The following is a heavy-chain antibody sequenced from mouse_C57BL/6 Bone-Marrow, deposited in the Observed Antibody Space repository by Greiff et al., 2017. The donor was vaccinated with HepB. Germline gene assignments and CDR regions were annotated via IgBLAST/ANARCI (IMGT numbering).Heavy chain of an antibody. CDR2: INPYNGGT. J-gene: IGHJ3*01. D-gene: IGHD2-4*01. V-gene: IGHV1-19*01. CDR3: ARRSDYDLFAY. Sequence: VQLQQSGPVLVKPGASVKMSCKASGYTFTDYYMNWVKQSHGKSLEWIGVINPYNGGTSYNQKFKGKATLTVDKSSSTAYMELNSLTSEDSAVYYCARRSDYDLFAYWGRGTLVTVSA. CDR1: GYTFTDYY.